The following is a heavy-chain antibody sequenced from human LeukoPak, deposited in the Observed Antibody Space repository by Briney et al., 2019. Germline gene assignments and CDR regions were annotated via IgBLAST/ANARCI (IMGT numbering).Heavy chain of an antibody. V-gene: IGHV3-23*01. D-gene: IGHD6-19*01. CDR3: AKDQGSSGWYGGWFDP. J-gene: IGHJ5*02. Sequence: GGSLRLSCAASGFTFSSYWMSWVRQAPGKGLEWVSAISGSGGSTYYADSVKGRFTISRDNSKNTLYLQMNSLRAEDTAVYYCAKDQGSSGWYGGWFDPWGQGTLVTVSS. CDR2: ISGSGGST. CDR1: GFTFSSYW.